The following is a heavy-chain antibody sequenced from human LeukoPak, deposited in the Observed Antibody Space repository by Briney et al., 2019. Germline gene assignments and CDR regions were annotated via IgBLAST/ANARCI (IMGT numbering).Heavy chain of an antibody. CDR1: GVSIIGYY. CDR2: IDYSGST. J-gene: IGHJ2*01. D-gene: IGHD6-19*01. CDR3: ARGGTVAANWYFDL. Sequence: SETLSLTCTVSGVSIIGYYWRWIRQLPGKGLEWIGYIDYSGSTNYNPSLKSRVTISVDMSKNQFSLKLSSVTAADTAVYYCARGGTVAANWYFDLWGRGTLVTVS. V-gene: IGHV4-59*01.